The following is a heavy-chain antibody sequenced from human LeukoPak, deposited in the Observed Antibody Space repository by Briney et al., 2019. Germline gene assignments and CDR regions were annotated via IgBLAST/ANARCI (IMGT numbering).Heavy chain of an antibody. Sequence: SGGSLRLSCVVSGFTFSSYWMTWVRQAPGKGLEWVANIKQDGSEKYYVDSVKGRFTISRDNAQNSLYLQMNSLRAEDTALYYCARDGDAFDIWGQGTMVTVSS. CDR1: GFTFSSYW. J-gene: IGHJ3*02. CDR3: ARDGDAFDI. V-gene: IGHV3-7*03. CDR2: IKQDGSEK.